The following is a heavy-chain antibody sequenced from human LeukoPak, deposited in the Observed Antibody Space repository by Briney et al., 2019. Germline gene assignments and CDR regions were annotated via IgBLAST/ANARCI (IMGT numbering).Heavy chain of an antibody. CDR2: ISSSSRYI. Sequence: PGGSLRLSCAASGFTFSSYSMNWVRQAPGKGLEWVSSISSSSRYIYYADSVKGRFTISRDNAMNSLYLQMNSLKTEDTAVYYCTVCIDDYYYYYMDVWGKGTTVTVSS. J-gene: IGHJ6*03. CDR1: GFTFSSYS. CDR3: TVCIDDYYYYYMDV. D-gene: IGHD1-26*01. V-gene: IGHV3-21*04.